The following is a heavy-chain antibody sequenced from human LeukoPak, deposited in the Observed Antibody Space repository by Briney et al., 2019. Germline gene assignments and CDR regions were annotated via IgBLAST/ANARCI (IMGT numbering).Heavy chain of an antibody. J-gene: IGHJ4*02. CDR2: ISGSGGST. D-gene: IGHD3-10*01. CDR3: PREDSYYYGSGSYPFDY. CDR1: GFTFSSYA. Sequence: GGSLRLSCAASGFTFSSYAMSWVRQAPGKGLEWVSAISGSGGSTYYADSVKGRFTISRDNAKNSLYLQMNSLRAEDTAVYSCPREDSYYYGSGSYPFDYWGQGTLVTVSS. V-gene: IGHV3-23*01.